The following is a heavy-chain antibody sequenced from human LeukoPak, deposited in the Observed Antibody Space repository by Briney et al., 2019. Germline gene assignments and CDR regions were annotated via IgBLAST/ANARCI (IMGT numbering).Heavy chain of an antibody. J-gene: IGHJ4*02. V-gene: IGHV2-5*02. CDR1: GFSLSTSGVG. D-gene: IGHD3-22*01. CDR2: IYWDDDK. CDR3: AALAYYYDSSGQNFDY. Sequence: SGPTLVKPTQTLTLTFTFSGFSLSTSGVGVGWIRQPPGKALEWLALIYWDDDKRYSPSLKSRLTITKDTSKNQVVLTMTNMDPVDTATYYCAALAYYYDSSGQNFDYWGQGTLVTVSS.